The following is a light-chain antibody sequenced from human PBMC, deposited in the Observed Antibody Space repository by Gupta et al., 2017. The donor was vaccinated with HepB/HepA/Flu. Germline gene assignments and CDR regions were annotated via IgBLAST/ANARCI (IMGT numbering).Light chain of an antibody. Sequence: DIQMTQSPSSLSASVGDRVTITCRASQNINNYLNWYQQKPGKAPKLLIYAASSLHSGVPSRFSGSGSGTDFTLTISSLQPEDFATYYCQQSYSTLCSFGQGTDVEIK. CDR3: QQSYSTLCS. V-gene: IGKV1-39*01. CDR1: QNINNY. CDR2: AAS. J-gene: IGKJ2*04.